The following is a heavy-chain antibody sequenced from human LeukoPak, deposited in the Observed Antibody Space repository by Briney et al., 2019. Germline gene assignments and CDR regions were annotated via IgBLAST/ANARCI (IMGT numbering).Heavy chain of an antibody. Sequence: SETLSLTCAVYGGSFSGYYWSWIRQPPGKGLEWIGEINHSRSTNYNPSLKSRVTISVDTSKNQFSLKLSSVTAADTAVYYCARGHQGGAAAGRGYYFDYWGQGTLVTVSS. J-gene: IGHJ4*02. CDR1: GGSFSGYY. CDR2: INHSRST. V-gene: IGHV4-34*01. D-gene: IGHD6-13*01. CDR3: ARGHQGGAAAGRGYYFDY.